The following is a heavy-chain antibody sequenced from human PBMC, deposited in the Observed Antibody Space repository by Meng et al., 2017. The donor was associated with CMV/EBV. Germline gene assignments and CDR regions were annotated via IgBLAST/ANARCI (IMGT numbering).Heavy chain of an antibody. CDR3: ATTYYYGSGSYYTLDY. Sequence: GESLKISCAASGFTVSSNYMSWVHQAPGKGLEWVSVIYSGGSTYYADSVKGRFTISRDNSKNTLYLQMNSLRAEDTAVYYCATTYYYGSGSYYTLDYWGQGTLVTVSS. J-gene: IGHJ4*02. CDR1: GFTVSSNY. D-gene: IGHD3-10*01. V-gene: IGHV3-53*01. CDR2: IYSGGST.